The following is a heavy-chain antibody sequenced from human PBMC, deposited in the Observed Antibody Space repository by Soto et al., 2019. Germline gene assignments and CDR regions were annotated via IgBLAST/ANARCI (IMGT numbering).Heavy chain of an antibody. CDR2: IYWDDDK. V-gene: IGHV2-5*02. D-gene: IGHD4-4*01. CDR3: IHQEWNYNNSDFDL. Sequence: QITLKESGPELVQPTQTLMLTCTFSGFSLSTSGVAVGWIRQPPGKALEWLSLIYWDDDKRYSPSLMSRLTITKATPKNHVVLTITNMNPPDTASYDCIHQEWNYNNSDFDLWGRGTLVTVAS. J-gene: IGHJ2*01. CDR1: GFSLSTSGVA.